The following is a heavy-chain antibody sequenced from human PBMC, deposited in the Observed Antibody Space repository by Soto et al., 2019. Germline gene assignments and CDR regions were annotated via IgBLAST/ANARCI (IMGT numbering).Heavy chain of an antibody. J-gene: IGHJ5*02. V-gene: IGHV3-74*01. CDR3: AKVASGSYDWFDP. CDR1: KFSFSGYW. Sequence: EVQLVESGGGLVQPGGSLRLSCAASKFSFSGYWMHWVRQAPGKGLMWVSRVNPEGSTTTYADSVKGRFTISRDNAKNTVFLQMNSLRADDTAVYYCAKVASGSYDWFDPWGQGTLVTVSS. CDR2: VNPEGSTT. D-gene: IGHD1-26*01.